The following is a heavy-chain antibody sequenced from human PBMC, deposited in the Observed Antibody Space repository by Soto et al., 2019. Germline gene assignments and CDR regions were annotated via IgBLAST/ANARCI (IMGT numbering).Heavy chain of an antibody. Sequence: VGSLRLSCAASGFTFSSYAMHWVRQAPGKGLEWVAVISYDGSNKYYADSVKGRFTISRDNSKNTLYLQMNSLRAEDTAVYYCARVSYYDFWSGYIDAFDIWGQGTMVTVSS. J-gene: IGHJ3*02. V-gene: IGHV3-30-3*01. CDR1: GFTFSSYA. CDR3: ARVSYYDFWSGYIDAFDI. CDR2: ISYDGSNK. D-gene: IGHD3-3*01.